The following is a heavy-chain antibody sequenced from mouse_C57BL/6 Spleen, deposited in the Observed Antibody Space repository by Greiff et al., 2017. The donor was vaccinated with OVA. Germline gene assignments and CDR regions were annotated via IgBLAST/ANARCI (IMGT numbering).Heavy chain of an antibody. CDR3: AREAATVVAPYYYAMDY. Sequence: EVKLVESGGGLVKPGGSLKLSCAASGFTFSSYAMSWVRQTPEKRLEWVATISDGGSYTYYPDNVKGRFTISRDHAKNNLYLQMSHLKSEDTAMYYCAREAATVVAPYYYAMDYWGQGTSVTVSS. J-gene: IGHJ4*01. D-gene: IGHD1-1*01. CDR2: ISDGGSYT. V-gene: IGHV5-4*01. CDR1: GFTFSSYA.